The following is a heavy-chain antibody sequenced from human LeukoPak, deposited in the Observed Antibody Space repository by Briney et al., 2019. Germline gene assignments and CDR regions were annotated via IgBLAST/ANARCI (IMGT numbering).Heavy chain of an antibody. J-gene: IGHJ4*02. CDR3: ARDLLVGATSPFGY. Sequence: PGGSLRLSCAASGFTFSTYSMNWVSQAPGKGLEWVSYISSSSNTIYYANSVKGRFTISRDNAKNSLYLQMNSLRAEDTAVYYCARDLLVGATSPFGYWGQGTLVTVSS. CDR1: GFTFSTYS. CDR2: ISSSSNTI. D-gene: IGHD1-26*01. V-gene: IGHV3-48*04.